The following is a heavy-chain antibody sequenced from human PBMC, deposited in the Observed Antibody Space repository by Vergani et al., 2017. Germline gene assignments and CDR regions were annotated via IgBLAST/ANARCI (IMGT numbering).Heavy chain of an antibody. V-gene: IGHV4-34*01. CDR3: AREGYCTNGVCFTLFDV. Sequence: QAQLQQWGAGLLKPSETLSLTCAIYGGSFNDYWWTWIRQPPGKGLGWIGEIRHDGITHYSPSLKSRVTISIDTSKHQFSLNLRSVTAADTAVYYCAREGYCTNGVCFTLFDVWGQGALVTVSS. D-gene: IGHD2-8*01. J-gene: IGHJ4*02. CDR1: GGSFNDYW. CDR2: IRHDGIT.